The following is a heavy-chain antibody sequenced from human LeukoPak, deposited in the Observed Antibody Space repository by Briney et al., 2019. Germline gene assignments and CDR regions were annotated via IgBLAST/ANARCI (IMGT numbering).Heavy chain of an antibody. V-gene: IGHV3-23*01. CDR1: GFTFSTYA. CDR2: FTVSGGST. Sequence: PGGSLRLSCAASGFTFSTYAMSWVRQAPGKGLEWVSSFTVSGGSTYYVDSVKGRFTISRDNSKNTLYLQMHSLRADDTAVYYCAKDAVAPGSGGDYFDYLGQGTLVTVSS. D-gene: IGHD3-10*01. J-gene: IGHJ4*02. CDR3: AKDAVAPGSGGDYFDY.